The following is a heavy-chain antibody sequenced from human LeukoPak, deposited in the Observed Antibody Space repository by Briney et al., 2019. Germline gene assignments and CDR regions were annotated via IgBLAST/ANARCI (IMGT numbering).Heavy chain of an antibody. CDR1: GGTFSSYA. J-gene: IGHJ6*04. CDR2: IIPIFGTA. CDR3: ARARGVRGPDYYYYGMDV. V-gene: IGHV1-69*06. Sequence: ASVKVSCKASGGTFSSYAISWVRQAPGQGLEWMGGIIPIFGTANYAQKFQGRVTITADKSTSTAYMELSSLRSEDTAVYYCARARGVRGPDYYYYGMDVWGKGTMVTVSS. D-gene: IGHD3-10*01.